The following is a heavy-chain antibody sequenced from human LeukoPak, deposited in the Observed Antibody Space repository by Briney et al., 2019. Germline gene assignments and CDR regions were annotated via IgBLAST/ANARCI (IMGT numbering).Heavy chain of an antibody. V-gene: IGHV3-30*18. J-gene: IGHJ4*02. CDR3: AKAHCSGGSCYYILDYFDY. CDR2: ISYEGSNT. D-gene: IGHD2-15*01. Sequence: GGSLRLSCAASGFTFSSYGLHWVRQAPGKGLEWLAVISYEGSNTYYADSVKGRFTISRDNSKDTLYHQMNSLRAEDAAVYYCAKAHCSGGSCYYILDYFDYWGQGTLVTVSS. CDR1: GFTFSSYG.